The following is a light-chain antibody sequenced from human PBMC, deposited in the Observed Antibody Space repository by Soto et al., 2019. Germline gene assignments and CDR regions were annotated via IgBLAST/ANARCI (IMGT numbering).Light chain of an antibody. V-gene: IGLV2-14*03. J-gene: IGLJ1*01. CDR2: DVT. CDR1: NSDVGDYNY. Sequence: TRTNSDVGDYNYVSWYQQHPGKAPKLMIYDVTNRPSGISNRFSGSKSGNTASLTISGLQAEDEADYYCSSQSSISLYVFGTGTKVTVL. CDR3: SSQSSISLYV.